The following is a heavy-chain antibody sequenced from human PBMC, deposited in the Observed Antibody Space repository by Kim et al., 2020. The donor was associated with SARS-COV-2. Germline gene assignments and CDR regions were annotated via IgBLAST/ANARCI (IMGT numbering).Heavy chain of an antibody. D-gene: IGHD6-6*01. CDR2: ISGSGGST. V-gene: IGHV3-23*01. Sequence: GGSLRLSCAASGFTFSSYAMSWVRQAPGKGLEWVSAISGSGGSTYYADSVKGRFTISRDNSKNTLYLQMNSLRAEDTAVYYCAKGANVAARLFHYYYYYGMDVWGQGTTVTVSS. CDR1: GFTFSSYA. CDR3: AKGANVAARLFHYYYYYGMDV. J-gene: IGHJ6*02.